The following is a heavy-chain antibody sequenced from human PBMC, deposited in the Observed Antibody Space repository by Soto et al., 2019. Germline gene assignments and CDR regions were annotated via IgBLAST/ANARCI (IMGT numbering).Heavy chain of an antibody. V-gene: IGHV3-23*01. CDR1: GFTFSSYA. Sequence: CGSLRLSCAASGFTFSSYAMSWVRQAPGKGLEWVSAISGSGGSTYYADSVKGRFTISRDNSKNTLYLQMNSLRAEDTAVYYCAKHYDFWSGHYRYDFDIWGHGTMVTLS. CDR2: ISGSGGST. D-gene: IGHD3-3*01. CDR3: AKHYDFWSGHYRYDFDI. J-gene: IGHJ3*02.